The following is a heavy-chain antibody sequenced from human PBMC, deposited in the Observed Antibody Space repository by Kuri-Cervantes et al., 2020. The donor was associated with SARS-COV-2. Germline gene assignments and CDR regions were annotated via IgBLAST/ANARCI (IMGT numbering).Heavy chain of an antibody. V-gene: IGHV3-30-3*01. J-gene: IGHJ6*02. Sequence: GGSLRLSCAASGFTFRSYAMYWVRQAPGKGLEWVAVISYDGSNKYYADSVKGRFTISRDNSKNTLFLQMNSLRPEDTAVYYCARDKDDYSNYGDYGMDVWGQGTTVTVSS. CDR1: GFTFRSYA. CDR3: ARDKDDYSNYGDYGMDV. D-gene: IGHD4-11*01. CDR2: ISYDGSNK.